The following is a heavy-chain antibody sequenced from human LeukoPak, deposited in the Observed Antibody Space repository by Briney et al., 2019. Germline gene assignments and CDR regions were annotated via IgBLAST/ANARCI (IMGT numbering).Heavy chain of an antibody. CDR3: VRDSELAGDRSEY. CDR2: IRQDGSEK. D-gene: IGHD1-7*01. J-gene: IGHJ4*02. CDR1: GFTFSNYW. V-gene: IGHV3-7*01. Sequence: GGSLRLSCAASGFTFSNYWMTWVRQAPGGGLEWVANIRQDGSEKYYVDSVKGRFTISRDNAKNSLYLQMNSLRAEDTAVYYCVRDSELAGDRSEYWGQGTLVTVSS.